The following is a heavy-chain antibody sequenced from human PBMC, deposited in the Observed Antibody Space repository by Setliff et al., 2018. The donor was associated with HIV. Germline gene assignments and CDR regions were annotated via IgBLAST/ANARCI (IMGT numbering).Heavy chain of an antibody. V-gene: IGHV1-18*01. CDR1: TFTFTDYI. CDR2: VSPFDDGT. Sequence: ASVKVSCKVSTFTFTDYILYWVRQAPGQGLEWMAMVSPFDDGTNYAQKLQGRVTMTTDTSTSTAYMELRTLRSDDTAVYYCARDRSGYDSSDYWGQGTLVTVSS. CDR3: ARDRSGYDSSDY. D-gene: IGHD5-12*01. J-gene: IGHJ4*02.